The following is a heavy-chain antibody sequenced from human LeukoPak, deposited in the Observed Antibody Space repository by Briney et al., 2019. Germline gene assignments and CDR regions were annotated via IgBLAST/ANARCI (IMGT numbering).Heavy chain of an antibody. V-gene: IGHV3-21*01. J-gene: IGHJ4*02. D-gene: IGHD2-15*01. CDR1: GFSFSSYN. Sequence: TGGALRLSCAAPGFSFSSYNMNWVRQAPGKGLEWVSSISTGSTYIYYVDSVKGRFTISRDNAQNALYLQMNSLRAEDTAVYYCARDGGILPYWGQGTLVTVSS. CDR3: ARDGGILPY. CDR2: ISTGSTYI.